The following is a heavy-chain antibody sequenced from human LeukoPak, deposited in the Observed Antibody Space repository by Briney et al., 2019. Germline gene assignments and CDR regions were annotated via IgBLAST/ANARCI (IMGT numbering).Heavy chain of an antibody. CDR3: ARASTGVLTYYMDV. Sequence: GGCLRLSCAASGFTFSRHSMNWVRQASGRGRECVSSISSSSSSIYYADSVKRRFTISGDNAKNSLYLQMNSRRAEATAVYYCARASTGVLTYYMDVWGKGTTVTVSS. CDR1: GFTFSRHS. V-gene: IGHV3-21*01. CDR2: ISSSSSSI. D-gene: IGHD7-27*01. J-gene: IGHJ6*03.